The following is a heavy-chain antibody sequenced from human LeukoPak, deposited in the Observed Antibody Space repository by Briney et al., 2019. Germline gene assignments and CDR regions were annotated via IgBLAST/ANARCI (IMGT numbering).Heavy chain of an antibody. D-gene: IGHD6-13*01. Sequence: ASVNVSCTASGYTFTNYAMNWVRQAPGQGLEWMGWINTNTGNPTYAQGFTGRFVFSLDTSVSTTYLQISSLKAEDTAVYYCARDGEGGIGAAGNDYWGQGTLVTVSS. J-gene: IGHJ4*02. CDR2: INTNTGNP. CDR1: GYTFTNYA. V-gene: IGHV7-4-1*02. CDR3: ARDGEGGIGAAGNDY.